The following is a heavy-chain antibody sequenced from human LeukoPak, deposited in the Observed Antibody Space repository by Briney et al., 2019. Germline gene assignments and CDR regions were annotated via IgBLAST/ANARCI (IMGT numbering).Heavy chain of an antibody. J-gene: IGHJ2*01. CDR1: GGSISSGDYY. V-gene: IGHV4-30-4*01. CDR2: IYYSGST. Sequence: SETLSLTCTVSGGSISSGDYYWSWIRQPPGKGLEWIGYIYYSGSTYYNPSLKSRITISVDTSKNQFSLMLSSVTAADTAVYYCARRSDWYFDLWGRGTLVTVSS. D-gene: IGHD3-3*01. CDR3: ARRSDWYFDL.